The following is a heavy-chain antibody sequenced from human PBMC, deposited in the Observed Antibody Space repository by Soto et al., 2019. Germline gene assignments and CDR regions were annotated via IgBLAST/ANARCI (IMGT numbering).Heavy chain of an antibody. J-gene: IGHJ4*02. CDR3: ASPRPDAVTTWFDY. Sequence: QVQLVQSGAEVKKPGSSVKVSCKASVGTFSSYTISWVRQAPGQGLEWMGRIIPILGIANYAQKFQGRVTITADKSTSTAYMELSSLRSEDTAVYYCASPRPDAVTTWFDYWGQGTLVTVSS. V-gene: IGHV1-69*02. CDR1: VGTFSSYT. CDR2: IIPILGIA. D-gene: IGHD4-17*01.